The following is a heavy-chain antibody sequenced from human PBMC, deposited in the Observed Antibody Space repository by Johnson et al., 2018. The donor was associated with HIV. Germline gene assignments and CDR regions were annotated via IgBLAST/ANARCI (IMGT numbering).Heavy chain of an antibody. CDR1: GFTFDDYG. Sequence: VQLVESGGGVVQPGRSLRLSCAASGFTFDDYGMSWVRQAPGKGLEWVSVIYSGGSTYYADSVKGRFTISRDNSKNTLYLQMNSLRAEDTAVYYCARAYDSGAFDSWGQGTMVTVSS. CDR2: IYSGGST. J-gene: IGHJ3*02. D-gene: IGHD3-22*01. V-gene: IGHV3-66*01. CDR3: ARAYDSGAFDS.